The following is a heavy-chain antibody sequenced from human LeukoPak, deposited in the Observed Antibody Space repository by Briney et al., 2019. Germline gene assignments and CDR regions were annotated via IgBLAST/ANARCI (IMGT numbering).Heavy chain of an antibody. D-gene: IGHD5-12*01. CDR1: GFTFSSYS. V-gene: IGHV3-21*01. CDR2: ISSSSSYI. CDR3: AKGGGYEAQYYYYYLDV. Sequence: GGSLRLSCAASGFTFSSYSMNWVRQAPGKGLEWVSSISSSSSYIYYADSVKGRFTISRDNAKNSLSLQMNSLRAEDTAVYYCAKGGGYEAQYYYYYLDVWGKGTTVTISS. J-gene: IGHJ6*03.